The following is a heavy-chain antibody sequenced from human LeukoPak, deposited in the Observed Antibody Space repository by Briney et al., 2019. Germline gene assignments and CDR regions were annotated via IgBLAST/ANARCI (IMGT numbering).Heavy chain of an antibody. CDR2: IYYSVST. D-gene: IGHD2-8*02. V-gene: IGHV4-39*07. Sequence: SETLSLTCTVSGGSIISSRYYWGWIRQPPGNGLEWIGSIYYSVSTNYNPSLKSPVPISVDTSKNQFSLKLSSVTAADTAVYYGARRGPTPYTGGFYIWGEGAMLTVSS. CDR1: GGSIISSRYY. CDR3: ARRGPTPYTGGFYI. J-gene: IGHJ3*02.